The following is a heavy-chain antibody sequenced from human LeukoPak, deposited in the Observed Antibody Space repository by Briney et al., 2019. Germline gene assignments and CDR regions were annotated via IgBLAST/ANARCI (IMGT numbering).Heavy chain of an antibody. D-gene: IGHD2-15*01. CDR2: IWPGDSDT. V-gene: IGHV5-51*01. J-gene: IGHJ5*02. Sequence: KVGESLKISCKGSGYSFTGYWIGWVRQLPGKGLEWMAIIWPGDSDTRYSPSFQGQVTISADKSINTAYLQWSSLTASDTAMYYCARSGGGSERWFDPWGQGTLVTVSS. CDR1: GYSFTGYW. CDR3: ARSGGGSERWFDP.